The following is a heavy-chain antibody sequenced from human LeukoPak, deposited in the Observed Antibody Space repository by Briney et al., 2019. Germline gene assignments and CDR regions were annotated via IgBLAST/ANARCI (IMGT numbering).Heavy chain of an antibody. CDR1: GFTFGTYG. V-gene: IGHV3-23*01. CDR2: ISGGRGST. J-gene: IGHJ4*02. CDR3: AKWGDRNGYYDY. Sequence: PGGSLRLSCTASGFTFGTYGMTWVRQAPGKGLEWVSLISGGRGSTYYADAVKGRFTISRDNSKNTLYLQMKSLRAEDGAVYYCAKWGDRNGYYDYWGQGTLVSV. D-gene: IGHD3-22*01.